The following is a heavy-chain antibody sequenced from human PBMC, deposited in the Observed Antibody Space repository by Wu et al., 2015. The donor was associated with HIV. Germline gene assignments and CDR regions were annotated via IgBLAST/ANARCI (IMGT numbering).Heavy chain of an antibody. V-gene: IGHV4-34*01. CDR3: ARGRGLRQTSRYFDL. CDR1: GGSFSGYY. D-gene: IGHD5-12*01. J-gene: IGHJ2*01. CDR2: INHSGST. Sequence: QVQLQQWGAGLLKPSETLSLTCAVYGGSFSGYYWSWIRQPPGKGLEWIGEINHSGSTNYNPSLKSRVTISVDTSKNQFSLKLSSVTAADTAVYYCARGRGLRQTSRYFDLWGRGTLVTVSS.